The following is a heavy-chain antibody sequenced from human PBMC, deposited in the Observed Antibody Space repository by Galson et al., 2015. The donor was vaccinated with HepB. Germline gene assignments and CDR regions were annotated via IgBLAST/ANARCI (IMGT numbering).Heavy chain of an antibody. Sequence: SVKVSCKASGGTFSSYAIFWVRQAPGQGLEWLGGIIPMYDIGNYAQKFQDRVTITADKSTSTAYMELSSLRSDDTAMYYCAMAREEYTSSSGLSLWGQGTLVTVSP. V-gene: IGHV1-69*10. J-gene: IGHJ4*02. D-gene: IGHD6-6*01. CDR1: GGTFSSYA. CDR2: IIPMYDIG. CDR3: AMAREEYTSSSGLSL.